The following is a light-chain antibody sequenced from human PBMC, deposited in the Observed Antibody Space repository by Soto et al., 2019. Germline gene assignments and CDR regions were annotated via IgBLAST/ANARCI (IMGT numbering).Light chain of an antibody. CDR2: KAS. V-gene: IGKV1-5*03. CDR3: QHYNSYSEA. CDR1: QTISSW. J-gene: IGKJ1*01. Sequence: IQMTQSPSTLSGSVGDRVTITCRASQTISSWLAWYQQKPGKAPKLLIYKASTLKSGVPSRFSGSGSGTEFTLTISSLQPDDVETYYCQHYNSYSEAFGQGTKVDNK.